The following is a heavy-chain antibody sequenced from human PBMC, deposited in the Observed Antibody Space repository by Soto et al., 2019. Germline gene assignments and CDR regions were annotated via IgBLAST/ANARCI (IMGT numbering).Heavy chain of an antibody. CDR2: IDTDGSTT. CDR1: GFTFSNYW. D-gene: IGHD2-21*01. V-gene: IGHV3-74*01. CDR3: VGDSYISGYYSGMDV. Sequence: EVQLVQSGGGLVQPGGSLRLSCAASGFTFSNYWMHWFRQAPGKGLVWVSRIDTDGSTTSYADSVKGRFTISRDNDKNTLHLQMDRLRAEDTYVYFWVGDSYISGYYSGMDVWGQETPVTVSS. J-gene: IGHJ6*02.